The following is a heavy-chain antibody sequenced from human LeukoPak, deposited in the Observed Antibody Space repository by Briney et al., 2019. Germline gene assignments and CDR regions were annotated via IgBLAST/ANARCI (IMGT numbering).Heavy chain of an antibody. J-gene: IGHJ4*02. V-gene: IGHV1-8*01. D-gene: IGHD2-15*01. CDR2: MNPSSGNT. CDR3: AKTVCSGGTCYGFDY. CDR1: GYTFSNCD. Sequence: ASVKVSCKASGYTFSNCDINWVRQAAGQGPEWLGWMNPSSGNTGYAQKFQGRVSLTRDTSINTAYMELGSLTFEDTAVYYCAKTVCSGGTCYGFDYWGQGTLVTVSS.